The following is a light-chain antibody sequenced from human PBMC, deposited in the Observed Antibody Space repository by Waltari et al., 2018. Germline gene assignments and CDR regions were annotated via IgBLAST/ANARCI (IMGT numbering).Light chain of an antibody. CDR1: QPIRTTY. V-gene: IGKV3-20*01. CDR3: QQYDISPLT. J-gene: IGKJ4*01. Sequence: EIVLTQSPGTLSLSPGEGATLSCRTSQPIRTTYLAWYQQKPGQAPTLLIYGTFSRSTCSPDRFTGSGSWTDFSLTISSLEPEDFATYYCQQYDISPLTFGGGTKVEIK. CDR2: GTF.